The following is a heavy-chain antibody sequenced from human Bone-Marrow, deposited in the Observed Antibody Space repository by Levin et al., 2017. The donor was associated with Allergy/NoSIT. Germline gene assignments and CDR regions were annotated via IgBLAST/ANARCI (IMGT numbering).Heavy chain of an antibody. CDR1: GYNFTSYW. J-gene: IGHJ4*02. CDR3: ASLLGGSGWYWYFDY. Sequence: GESLKISCKGSGYNFTSYWIGWVRQMPGKGLEWMGILNPGDSDTRYSPSFQGQVTISADKSINTAYLQWSTLKASDTAMYYCASLLGGSGWYWYFDYWGQGTLVTGSS. CDR2: LNPGDSDT. V-gene: IGHV5-51*01. D-gene: IGHD6-19*01.